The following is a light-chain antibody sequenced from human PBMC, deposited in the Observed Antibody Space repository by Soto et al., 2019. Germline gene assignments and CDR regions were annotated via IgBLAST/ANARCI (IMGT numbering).Light chain of an antibody. CDR1: SSDIGGYNF. Sequence: QSALTQPPSASGSPGQSVTISCTGTSSDIGGYNFVSWYQQHPGRAPKLMIYEVSQRPSGVPDRFSGSKSDNTASLTVSGLQAEDEADYYCSSYAGNNNLVFGGGTKLTVL. J-gene: IGLJ2*01. CDR3: SSYAGNNNLV. CDR2: EVS. V-gene: IGLV2-8*01.